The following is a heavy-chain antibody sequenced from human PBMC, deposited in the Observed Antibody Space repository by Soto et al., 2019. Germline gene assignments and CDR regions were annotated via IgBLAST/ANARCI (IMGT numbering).Heavy chain of an antibody. Sequence: PGESLKISCKGSGYSFTIYWISWVRQMPGKGLEWMGRIDPSDSYTNYSPSFQGHVTISADKSISTAYLQWSSLKASDTAMYYCARRASSHYGMDVWGQGTTVTVSS. CDR3: ARRASSHYGMDV. CDR2: IDPSDSYT. D-gene: IGHD6-13*01. CDR1: GYSFTIYW. J-gene: IGHJ6*02. V-gene: IGHV5-10-1*01.